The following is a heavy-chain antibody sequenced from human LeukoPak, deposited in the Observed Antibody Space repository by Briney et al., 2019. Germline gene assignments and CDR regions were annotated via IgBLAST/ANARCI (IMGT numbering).Heavy chain of an antibody. D-gene: IGHD2-8*01. V-gene: IGHV3-23*01. CDR3: AKDWLNGGSPLYYFGS. J-gene: IGHJ4*02. CDR1: GFTFSSYA. CDR2: ISGTADNT. Sequence: PGGSLRLSCAASGFTFSSYAMSWVRQAPGKGLEWVSTISGTADNTYYAESVKGRFSISRDNAKNTVYLQINDLRAEDTAVYYCAKDWLNGGSPLYYFGSWGQGALVTVSS.